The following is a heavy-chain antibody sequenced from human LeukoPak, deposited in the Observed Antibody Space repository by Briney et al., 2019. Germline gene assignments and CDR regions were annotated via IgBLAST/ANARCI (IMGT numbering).Heavy chain of an antibody. D-gene: IGHD6-13*01. CDR1: GYTFTSYY. V-gene: IGHV1-46*01. Sequence: ASVKLSCKASGYTFTSYYMHWVRQAPGQGLEWMGIINPSGGSTSYAQKFQGRVTMTRDMSTSTVYMELSSLRSEDTAVYYCARDPLGAAGTSWFDPWGQGTLVTVSS. J-gene: IGHJ5*02. CDR2: INPSGGST. CDR3: ARDPLGAAGTSWFDP.